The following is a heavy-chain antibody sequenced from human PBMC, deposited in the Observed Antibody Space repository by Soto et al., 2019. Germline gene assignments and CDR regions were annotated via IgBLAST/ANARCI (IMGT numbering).Heavy chain of an antibody. CDR2: IIPIFGTA. Sequence: QVQLVQSGAEVKKPGSSVKVSCKASGGTFSSYAISWVRQAPGQGLEWMGGIIPIFGTANYAQKFQGRVTITADESRCTGYLELSSLRAEVMAVDYCARSALYYYDCSGYCHWGQGTLVSVS. J-gene: IGHJ4*02. CDR1: GGTFSSYA. V-gene: IGHV1-69*01. CDR3: ARSALYYYDCSGYCH. D-gene: IGHD3-22*01.